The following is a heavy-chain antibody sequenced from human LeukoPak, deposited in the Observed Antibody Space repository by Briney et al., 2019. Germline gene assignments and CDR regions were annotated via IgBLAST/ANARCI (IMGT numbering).Heavy chain of an antibody. Sequence: GGSLRLSFEASGFTFSSYSMNWVGQAPGKGLEWVSSISISSSYIYYADSVKGRFTISRDNAKNSLYLQMNSLRAEDTAVYYCARDRGIAAAGNYYYYYGMDVWGQGTTVTVSS. V-gene: IGHV3-21*01. D-gene: IGHD6-13*01. CDR1: GFTFSSYS. J-gene: IGHJ6*02. CDR2: ISISSSYI. CDR3: ARDRGIAAAGNYYYYYGMDV.